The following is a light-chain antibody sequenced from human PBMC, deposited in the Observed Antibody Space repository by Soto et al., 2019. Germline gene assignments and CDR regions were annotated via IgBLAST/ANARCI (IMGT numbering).Light chain of an antibody. V-gene: IGLV1-51*01. CDR3: GSWDSSLSAYV. J-gene: IGLJ1*01. Sequence: QSVLAQPPSVSAAPGQKVTISCSGSSSNIGGNSVSWYQQLPGTAPKLLIYDDNKRPSGIPDRFSGSKSGTSATLGITGFQTGDEADYYCGSWDSSLSAYVFGPGTKATVL. CDR1: SSNIGGNS. CDR2: DDN.